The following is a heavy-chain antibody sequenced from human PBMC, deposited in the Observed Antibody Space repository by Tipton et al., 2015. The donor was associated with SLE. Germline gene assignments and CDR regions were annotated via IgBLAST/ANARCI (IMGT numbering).Heavy chain of an antibody. Sequence: TLSLTCAVYGGSFSGYYWSWIRQPPGKGLEWIGEINHSGSTNYNPSLKSRVTISVDTSKNQFSLKLSSVTAADTAVYYCASQLYDYIWGGYRDYWGQGTLVTVSS. CDR3: ASQLYDYIWGGYRDY. D-gene: IGHD3-16*02. V-gene: IGHV4-34*01. CDR2: INHSGST. CDR1: GGSFSGYY. J-gene: IGHJ4*02.